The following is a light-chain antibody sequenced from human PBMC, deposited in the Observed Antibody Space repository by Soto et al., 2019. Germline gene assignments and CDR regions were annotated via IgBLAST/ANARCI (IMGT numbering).Light chain of an antibody. V-gene: IGLV2-14*01. Sequence: QSVLTQPASVSGSPGQSITISCTGTSSDVGGYNFVSWYQQHPGKAPKLMIYDVTNRPSGVSNRFSGSKSGNTASLTISGVQAEDEADYYCSSYTSISTYVFGTGNKLTVL. J-gene: IGLJ1*01. CDR3: SSYTSISTYV. CDR1: SSDVGGYNF. CDR2: DVT.